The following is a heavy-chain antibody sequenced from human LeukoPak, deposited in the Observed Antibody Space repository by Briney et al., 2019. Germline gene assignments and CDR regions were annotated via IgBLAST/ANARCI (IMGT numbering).Heavy chain of an antibody. CDR3: ARVDS. V-gene: IGHV3-53*04. CDR2: IYSGGST. CDR1: GFTFSSYS. Sequence: GAPRLSCAASGFTFSSYSMNWVRQAPGKGLEWVSVIYSGGSTYYADSVKGRFTISRHNSKNTLYLQMNSLRAEDTAVYYCARVDSWGQGTLVTVSS. J-gene: IGHJ4*02.